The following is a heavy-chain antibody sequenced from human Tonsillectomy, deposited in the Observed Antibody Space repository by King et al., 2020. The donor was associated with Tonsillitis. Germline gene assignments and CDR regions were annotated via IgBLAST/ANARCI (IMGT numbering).Heavy chain of an antibody. CDR2: ITSKAYGETT. CDR3: SRVHEYVFDI. CDR1: GFTFGDYA. V-gene: IGHV3-49*04. J-gene: IGHJ3*02. Sequence: VQLVESGGGLVQPGRSLRLSCTASGFTFGDYAMSWVRQAPGKGLEWVGFITSKAYGETTDYAASVKGRFTISRDDSKSIAYLQMNSLKTEDTAVYYCSRVHEYVFDIWGQGTMVTVSS.